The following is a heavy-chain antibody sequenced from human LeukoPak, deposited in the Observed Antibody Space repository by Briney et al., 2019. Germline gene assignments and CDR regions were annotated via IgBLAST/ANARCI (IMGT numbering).Heavy chain of an antibody. CDR1: GGSISSSSYY. J-gene: IGHJ4*02. Sequence: SETLSLTCTVSGGSISSSSYYWGWIRQPPGKGLEWIGSIYHSGSTYYNPSLKSRVTISVDTSKNQFSLKLSSVTAADTAVYYCARRPLNYYDSSGYLLSFFDYWGQGTLVTVSS. V-gene: IGHV4-39*01. CDR3: ARRPLNYYDSSGYLLSFFDY. CDR2: IYHSGST. D-gene: IGHD3-22*01.